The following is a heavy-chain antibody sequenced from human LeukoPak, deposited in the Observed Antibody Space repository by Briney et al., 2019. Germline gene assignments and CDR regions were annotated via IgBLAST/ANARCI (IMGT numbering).Heavy chain of an antibody. Sequence: SETLSLTCTVSGGSISSYYWSWIRQPPGKGLECIGYFYYSGSTNYNPSLKSRVTISVDTSKNQFSLKLSSVTAADTAVYYCARGSGWYYFDYWGQGTLVTVSS. V-gene: IGHV4-59*01. D-gene: IGHD6-19*01. J-gene: IGHJ4*02. CDR2: FYYSGST. CDR1: GGSISSYY. CDR3: ARGSGWYYFDY.